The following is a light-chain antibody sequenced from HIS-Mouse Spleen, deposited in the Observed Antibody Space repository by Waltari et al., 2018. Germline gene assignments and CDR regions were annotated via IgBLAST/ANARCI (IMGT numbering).Light chain of an antibody. CDR1: ALPKKY. CDR3: YSTDSSGNHRV. CDR2: EDS. V-gene: IGLV3-10*01. J-gene: IGLJ2*01. Sequence: SYELTQPPSVSVSPGQKARITCSGDALPKKYSYSYQQKSGQAPVLVIYEDSKRPPGIPERFSGSSSGTMATLTISGAQVEDEADYYCYSTDSSGNHRVFGGGTKLTVL.